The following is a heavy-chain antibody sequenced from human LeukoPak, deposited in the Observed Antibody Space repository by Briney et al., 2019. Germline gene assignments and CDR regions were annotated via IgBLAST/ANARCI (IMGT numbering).Heavy chain of an antibody. Sequence: GGSLRLSCVASGFTLSRYWMHWVRQVPGKGLVWVSRINGDESYTRYADSVKSRFTISRDNTKNTLYLQMNSLRVEDTAVYYCAREAEDTGAWYMDVWGKGTTVIVSS. V-gene: IGHV3-74*01. D-gene: IGHD1-1*01. CDR3: AREAEDTGAWYMDV. CDR1: GFTLSRYW. CDR2: INGDESYT. J-gene: IGHJ6*03.